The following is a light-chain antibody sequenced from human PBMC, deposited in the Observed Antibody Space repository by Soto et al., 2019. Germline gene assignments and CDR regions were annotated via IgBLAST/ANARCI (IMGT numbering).Light chain of an antibody. CDR1: QDVSRY. Sequence: QLTQSPSSLSASVGDRVTITCRASQDVSRYLAWYQQKAGKAPKLLIYGASTLQSGVPSRFSGFGSGTEFTLTISSLQPDDFATYYCQQYNSYPWTFGQGTKVEIK. CDR2: GAS. V-gene: IGKV1-9*01. J-gene: IGKJ1*01. CDR3: QQYNSYPWT.